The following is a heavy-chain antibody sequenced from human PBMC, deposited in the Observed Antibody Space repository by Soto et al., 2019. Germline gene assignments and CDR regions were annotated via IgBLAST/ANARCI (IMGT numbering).Heavy chain of an antibody. J-gene: IGHJ4*02. CDR2: ISAYNGNT. CDR1: GYTLTNYG. V-gene: IGHV1-18*01. CDR3: ASSFTVPSAIDY. Sequence: ASVKVSGKASGYTLTNYGISWLRQAPGQGLEWMGWISAYNGNTNYAQKFQGRVTITRDTSASTAYMELSSLRSEDTAVYYCASSFTVPSAIDYWGQGTLVTVSS. D-gene: IGHD2-2*02.